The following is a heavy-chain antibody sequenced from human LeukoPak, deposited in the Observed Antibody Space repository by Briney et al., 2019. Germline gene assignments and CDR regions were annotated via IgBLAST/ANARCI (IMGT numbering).Heavy chain of an antibody. V-gene: IGHV3-15*01. Sequence: GGSLRLSCAASTLTFSNTWMRWIRQAPGKGLECVGRIKSKPAGGTTDYAAFVKGRFTISRDDSRNTLYLQMNSMTTEDTAVDYCTTDQGDSRDFYSFDYWGQGTLVTVSS. D-gene: IGHD3/OR15-3a*01. CDR3: TTDQGDSRDFYSFDY. J-gene: IGHJ4*02. CDR2: IKSKPAGGTT. CDR1: TLTFSNTW.